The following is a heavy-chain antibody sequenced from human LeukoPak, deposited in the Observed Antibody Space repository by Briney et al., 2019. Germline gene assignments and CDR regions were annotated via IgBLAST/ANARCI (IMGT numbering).Heavy chain of an antibody. CDR2: IYYSGST. CDR1: GGSISSYY. CDR3: ARDGAVDNDAFDI. D-gene: IGHD5-12*01. Sequence: SETLSLTCTVSGGSISSYYWSWIRQPPGKGLEWIGYIYYSGSTNYNPSLKSRVTISVDTSKNQFSLKLSSVTAADTAVYYCARDGAVDNDAFDIWGQGTMVTVSS. J-gene: IGHJ3*02. V-gene: IGHV4-59*01.